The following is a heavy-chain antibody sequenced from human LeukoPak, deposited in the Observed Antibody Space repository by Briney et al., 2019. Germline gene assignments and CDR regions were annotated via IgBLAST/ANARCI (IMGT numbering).Heavy chain of an antibody. CDR1: GYTFTGYY. D-gene: IGHD3-3*01. Sequence: ASVKVSCKASGYTFTGYYMHWVRQAPGQWLEWMGRINPNSGGTNYAQKFQGRVTMTRDTSISTAYMELSRLRSDDTAVYYCARDGNFGVVPYPWGQGTLVTVSS. CDR2: INPNSGGT. V-gene: IGHV1-2*06. CDR3: ARDGNFGVVPYP. J-gene: IGHJ5*02.